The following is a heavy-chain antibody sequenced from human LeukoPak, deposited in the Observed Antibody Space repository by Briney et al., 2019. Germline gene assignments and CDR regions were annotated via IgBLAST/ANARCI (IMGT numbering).Heavy chain of an antibody. Sequence: GGSLRLSCAASGFTFSSYSMNWVRQAPGKGLEWVSSISSSSSYIYYADSVKGRFTISRDNAKNSLYLQMNSLRAEDTAVYYCARGVASTKYGDYYYYMDVWGKGTTVTVSS. CDR1: GFTFSSYS. J-gene: IGHJ6*03. V-gene: IGHV3-21*01. CDR3: ARGVASTKYGDYYYYMDV. CDR2: ISSSSSYI. D-gene: IGHD1-1*01.